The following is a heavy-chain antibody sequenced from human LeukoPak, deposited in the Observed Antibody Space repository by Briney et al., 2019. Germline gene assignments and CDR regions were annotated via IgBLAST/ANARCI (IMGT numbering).Heavy chain of an antibody. V-gene: IGHV1-18*01. CDR1: GYTFTSYG. D-gene: IGHD3-22*01. J-gene: IGHJ4*02. CDR2: ISAYNGNT. CDR3: ARDRARDYYDTGDIDY. Sequence: ASVKVSCKASGYTFTSYGISWVRQAPGQGLEWMGWISAYNGNTNYAQKLQGRVTMTTDTSTSTAYMELRSLRSDDTAVYYCARDRARDYYDTGDIDYWGQGTLVTVSS.